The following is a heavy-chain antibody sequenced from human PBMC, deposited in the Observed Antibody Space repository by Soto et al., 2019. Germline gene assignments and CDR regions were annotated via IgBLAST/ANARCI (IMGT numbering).Heavy chain of an antibody. CDR3: ARNKQQQSFHYYYYGMDV. CDR2: IWYDGSNK. CDR1: GFTFSSYG. Sequence: QVQLVESGGGVVQPGRSLRLSCAASGFTFSSYGMHWVRQAPGKGLEWVAVIWYDGSNKYYADSVKGRFTISRDNSKNTLYLKMNSLRAEDTAVYYCARNKQQQSFHYYYYGMDVWGQGTTVTVSS. D-gene: IGHD6-13*01. V-gene: IGHV3-33*01. J-gene: IGHJ6*02.